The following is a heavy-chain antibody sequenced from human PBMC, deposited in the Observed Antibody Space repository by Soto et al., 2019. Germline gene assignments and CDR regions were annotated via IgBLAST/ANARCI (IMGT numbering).Heavy chain of an antibody. Sequence: QVQLQQWGAGLLKPSETLSLTCAVYGGSFSGYYWSWIRQPPGKGLEWIGEINHSGSTNYNPSLKRRVTISVDTSKNQFSLKLSSVTAADTAVYYCARGRRWFGENIDYWGQGTLVTVSS. CDR2: INHSGST. J-gene: IGHJ4*02. D-gene: IGHD3-10*01. CDR1: GGSFSGYY. V-gene: IGHV4-34*01. CDR3: ARGRRWFGENIDY.